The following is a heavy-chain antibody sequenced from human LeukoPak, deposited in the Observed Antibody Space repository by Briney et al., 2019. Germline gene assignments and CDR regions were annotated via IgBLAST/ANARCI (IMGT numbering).Heavy chain of an antibody. Sequence: ASVKVSCKASGYTFTSYYMHWVRQAPGQGLEWMGIINPSGGSTSYARKFQGRVTMTRDTSTSTVYMELSSLRSEDTAVYYCASSPGRVTSCAYWGQGTLVTVSS. D-gene: IGHD4-17*01. CDR1: GYTFTSYY. CDR3: ASSPGRVTSCAY. V-gene: IGHV1-46*01. CDR2: INPSGGST. J-gene: IGHJ4*02.